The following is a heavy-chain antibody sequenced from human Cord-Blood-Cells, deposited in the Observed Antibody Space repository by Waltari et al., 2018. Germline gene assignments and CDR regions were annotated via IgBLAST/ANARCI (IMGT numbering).Heavy chain of an antibody. Sequence: EVQLVESGGGLVQPGGSLRLSCAASGFTFSSYSMNWVRQAPGKGLEWVSYISSSSSTISYADSVKGRFTISRDNAKNSLYLQMNSLRAEDTAVYYCARDSGNWNYDYWGQGTLVTVSS. V-gene: IGHV3-48*01. CDR3: ARDSGNWNYDY. CDR2: ISSSSSTI. CDR1: GFTFSSYS. D-gene: IGHD1-7*01. J-gene: IGHJ4*02.